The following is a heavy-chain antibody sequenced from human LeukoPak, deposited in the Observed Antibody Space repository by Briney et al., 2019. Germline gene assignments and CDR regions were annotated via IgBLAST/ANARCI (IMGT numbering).Heavy chain of an antibody. D-gene: IGHD1-26*01. J-gene: IGHJ4*02. CDR1: GFTFSSYA. CDR2: ISSSGGDT. Sequence: GGSLRLSCAASGFTFSSYAMSWVRQAPGKGLEWVSAISSSGGDTYYADSVKGRFTISRDNSKNTLYLQMNSLRAEDTAVYYCAKGGSDYDDHGYSFDYWGQGALVTVSS. CDR3: AKGGSDYDDHGYSFDY. V-gene: IGHV3-23*01.